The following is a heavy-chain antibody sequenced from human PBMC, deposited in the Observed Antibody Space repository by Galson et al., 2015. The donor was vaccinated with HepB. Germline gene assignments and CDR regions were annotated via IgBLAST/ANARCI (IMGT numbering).Heavy chain of an antibody. CDR2: IKNKTDGGTT. CDR1: GFAFSDAW. D-gene: IGHD5-18*01. V-gene: IGHV3-15*07. Sequence: SLRLSCAASGFAFSDAWMNWVRQAPGKGLEWVGRIKNKTDGGTTDYAAPVKGRFSISRDDSKNTLYLQMNTLKTEDTALYYCTTTTGYSYGPVYYWGPGTLVTVSS. CDR3: TTTTGYSYGPVYY. J-gene: IGHJ4*02.